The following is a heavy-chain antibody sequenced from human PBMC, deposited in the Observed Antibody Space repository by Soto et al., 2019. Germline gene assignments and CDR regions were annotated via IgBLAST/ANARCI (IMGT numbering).Heavy chain of an antibody. V-gene: IGHV1-2*04. CDR1: GYTFTGYY. Sequence: ASVKVSCKASGYTFTGYYIHWVRQAPGQGLEWMGWINPNSGGTNYAQKFQGWVTMTRDTSISTAYMELSRLRSDDTAVYYCARGITYYYDSSGYPYFDYWGQGTLVTVSS. CDR2: INPNSGGT. CDR3: ARGITYYYDSSGYPYFDY. J-gene: IGHJ4*02. D-gene: IGHD3-22*01.